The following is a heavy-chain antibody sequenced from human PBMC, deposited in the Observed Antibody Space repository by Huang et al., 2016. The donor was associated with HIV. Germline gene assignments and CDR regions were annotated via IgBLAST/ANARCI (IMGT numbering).Heavy chain of an antibody. Sequence: EVQLVQSGAEVKKPGESLKISCKGSGYKFTSYWIAWVRQMPGKGLERMWIIDPCDSYTRYSPSFQGQVTIAADKSINTAYLQWSSLKTSDTAMYFCARQRASGSTYVDSWGQGTLLTVYS. D-gene: IGHD2-15*01. CDR2: IDPCDSYT. CDR1: GYKFTSYW. V-gene: IGHV5-51*01. J-gene: IGHJ4*02. CDR3: ARQRASGSTYVDS.